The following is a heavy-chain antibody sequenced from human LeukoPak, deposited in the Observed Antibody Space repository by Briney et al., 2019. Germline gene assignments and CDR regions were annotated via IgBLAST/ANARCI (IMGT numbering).Heavy chain of an antibody. CDR2: ISSSSSSI. J-gene: IGHJ4*02. CDR1: GFTFSSYS. Sequence: GGSLRLSCAASGFTFSSYSMNWVRQAPGKGLEWISYISSSSSSIHYADSVEGRFTVSRDNAKNSVYLQMNSLRDEDTAVSYCARHYYGSGSVDYWGQGTLVTVSS. D-gene: IGHD3-10*01. V-gene: IGHV3-48*02. CDR3: ARHYYGSGSVDY.